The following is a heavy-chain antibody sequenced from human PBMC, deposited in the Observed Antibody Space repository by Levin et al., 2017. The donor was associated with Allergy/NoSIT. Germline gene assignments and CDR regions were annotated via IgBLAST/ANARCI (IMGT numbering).Heavy chain of an antibody. V-gene: IGHV3-33*01. D-gene: IGHD3-9*01. CDR3: ARDPHDVLTGYYPVGSSYGMDV. Sequence: GGSLRLSCAASGFSFSSYGMHWVRQAPGKGLEWVAVIWYDGSNKYYADSVKGRFTISRDNSKNTLHLQMNSQRAEDTAVYYCARDPHDVLTGYYPVGSSYGMDVWGQGTTVTVSS. J-gene: IGHJ6*02. CDR1: GFSFSSYG. CDR2: IWYDGSNK.